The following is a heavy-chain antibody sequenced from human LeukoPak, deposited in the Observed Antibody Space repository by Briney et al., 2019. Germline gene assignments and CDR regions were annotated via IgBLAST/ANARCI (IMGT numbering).Heavy chain of an antibody. CDR3: ARAGSSSWPHYYYYMDV. V-gene: IGHV4-59*01. CDR1: GGSMSGYY. J-gene: IGHJ6*03. D-gene: IGHD6-13*01. CDR2: IYYRGDT. Sequence: SETLSLTCSVSGGSMSGYYWSWIRQPPGQGLEWIGFIYYRGDTKYNPSLKSRVTILVDTSKNQFSLKLNSVTAADTAVYYCARAGSSSWPHYYYYMDVWGKGTTVTISS.